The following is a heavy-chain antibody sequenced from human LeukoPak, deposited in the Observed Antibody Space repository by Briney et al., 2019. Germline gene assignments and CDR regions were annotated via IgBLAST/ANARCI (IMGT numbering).Heavy chain of an antibody. CDR1: GFTVSSYA. CDR3: AKSHGLIVVVAATGS. V-gene: IGHV3-23*01. Sequence: GGSLRLSCAASGFTVSSYAMSWVRQAPGKGLEWVSGISGSGSSTYYADSVKGRFTISRDSSKSTLYLQMNSLRAEDTALYYCAKSHGLIVVVAATGSWGQGTLVTVSS. J-gene: IGHJ5*02. D-gene: IGHD2-15*01. CDR2: ISGSGSST.